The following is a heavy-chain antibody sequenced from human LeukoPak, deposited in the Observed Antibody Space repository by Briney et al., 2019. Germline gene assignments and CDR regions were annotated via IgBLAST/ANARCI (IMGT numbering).Heavy chain of an antibody. CDR1: GGSFSGYY. D-gene: IGHD3-22*01. Sequence: SETLSLTCAVYGGSFSGYYWSWIRQPPGKGLEWIGEINHSGSTNYSPSLKSRVTISVDTSKNQFSLKLSSVTAADTAVYYCARVSSYYLDYWGQGTLVTVSS. CDR3: ARVSSYYLDY. CDR2: INHSGST. V-gene: IGHV4-34*01. J-gene: IGHJ4*02.